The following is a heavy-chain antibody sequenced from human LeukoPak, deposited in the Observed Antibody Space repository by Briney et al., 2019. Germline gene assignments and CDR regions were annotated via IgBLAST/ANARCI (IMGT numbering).Heavy chain of an antibody. Sequence: GASVRVSCKASGYTFTSYGISWVRQAPGQGLEWMGWISAYNGNTNYAQKLQGRVTMTTDTSTSTAYMELRSLRSDDTAVYYCARETPYDFWSGYYTGIWPSWFDPWGQGTLVTVSS. CDR1: GYTFTSYG. D-gene: IGHD3-3*01. CDR3: ARETPYDFWSGYYTGIWPSWFDP. CDR2: ISAYNGNT. J-gene: IGHJ5*02. V-gene: IGHV1-18*01.